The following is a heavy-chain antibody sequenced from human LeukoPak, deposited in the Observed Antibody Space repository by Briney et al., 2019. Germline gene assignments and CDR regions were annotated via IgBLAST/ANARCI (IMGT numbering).Heavy chain of an antibody. Sequence: PSETLSLTCTVSGGSVSSGNYYWSWIRQPPGKGLEWIGYIYYSGDTNHNPSLKGRVTISVDTSKNQVSLKLSSVTAADTAVYYCARDPSGYFNYWGQGTLVTVSS. CDR1: GGSVSSGNYY. V-gene: IGHV4-61*01. D-gene: IGHD3-22*01. CDR2: IYYSGDT. CDR3: ARDPSGYFNY. J-gene: IGHJ4*02.